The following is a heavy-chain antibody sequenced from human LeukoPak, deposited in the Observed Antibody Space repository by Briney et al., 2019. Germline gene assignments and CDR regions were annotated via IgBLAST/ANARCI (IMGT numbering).Heavy chain of an antibody. D-gene: IGHD5-12*01. J-gene: IGHJ4*02. V-gene: IGHV1-18*01. Sequence: ASVKVSCKASGYTFTSYGISWVRQAPGQGLEWMGWISAYNGNTNYAQKLQGRVTMTTDTSTSTAYMELRSLRSDDTAVYYCARVSPPRVYGGYAGVAFDYGGREPLVTVS. CDR1: GYTFTSYG. CDR3: ARVSPPRVYGGYAGVAFDY. CDR2: ISAYNGNT.